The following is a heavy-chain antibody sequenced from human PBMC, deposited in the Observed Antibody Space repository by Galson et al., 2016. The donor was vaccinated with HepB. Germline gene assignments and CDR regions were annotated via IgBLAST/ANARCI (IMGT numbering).Heavy chain of an antibody. J-gene: IGHJ4*02. CDR1: GGSISSYNW. CDR3: ARPGSSAWHGGLAY. D-gene: IGHD6-19*01. V-gene: IGHV4-4*02. CDR2: IYHSGST. Sequence: ETLSLTCAVSGGSISSYNWWSWVRQPPGKGLEWIGEIYHSGSTNYNQSLKSRVTMSVDKSTNQLSLKLTSVTAADTAVYYCARPGSSAWHGGLAYWGQGTLVTVSS.